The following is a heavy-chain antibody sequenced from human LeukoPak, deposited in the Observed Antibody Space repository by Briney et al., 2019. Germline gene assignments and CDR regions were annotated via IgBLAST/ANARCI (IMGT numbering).Heavy chain of an antibody. D-gene: IGHD1-1*01. V-gene: IGHV3-7*01. CDR1: GFTFSSYW. CDR3: ASPVSEREDAFDI. Sequence: GGSLRLSCAASGFTFSSYWMSWVRQAPGKGLEWVANIKQDGSEKYYVDSVKGRFTISRDNAKNSLYLQMNSLRAEDTAVYYCASPVSEREDAFDIWGQGTMVTVSS. J-gene: IGHJ3*02. CDR2: IKQDGSEK.